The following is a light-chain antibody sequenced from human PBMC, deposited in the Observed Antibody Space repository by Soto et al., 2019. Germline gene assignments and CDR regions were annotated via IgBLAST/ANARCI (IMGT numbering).Light chain of an antibody. V-gene: IGKV1-27*01. Sequence: DIQMTQSPSSLSASVGDRVTITCRASQGISNYLAWYQQKPGKVPQLLIYAASVLQSGVPSRFSGSGSVTDFTLTISSLQPEDVATYYCQKYNSALWTFGQGTKVEIK. CDR1: QGISNY. CDR3: QKYNSALWT. J-gene: IGKJ1*01. CDR2: AAS.